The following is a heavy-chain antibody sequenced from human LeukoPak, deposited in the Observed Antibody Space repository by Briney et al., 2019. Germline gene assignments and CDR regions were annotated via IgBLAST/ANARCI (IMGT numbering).Heavy chain of an antibody. CDR2: INHSGST. V-gene: IGHV4-34*01. J-gene: IGHJ5*02. CDR3: ARGSRLVRGVHNWFDP. D-gene: IGHD3-10*01. CDR1: GGSFSGYF. Sequence: PSETLSLTCAVYGGSFSGYFWSWIRQPPGKGLEWIGEINHSGSTNYNLSLKSRVTISVDTSKNQFSLELSSVTAADTAVYYCARGSRLVRGVHNWFDPWGQGTLVTVSS.